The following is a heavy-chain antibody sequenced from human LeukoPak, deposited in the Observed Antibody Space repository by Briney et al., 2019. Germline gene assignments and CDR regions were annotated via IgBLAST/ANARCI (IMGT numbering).Heavy chain of an antibody. CDR2: INAGNGNT. D-gene: IGHD6-13*01. CDR1: GYTFTSYA. CDR3: ARDRSSSWSFDY. J-gene: IGHJ4*02. V-gene: IGHV1-3*01. Sequence: ASVKVSCKASGYTFTSYAMHWVRQAPGQRLEWMGWINAGNGNTKYSQKFQGRVTITRDTSASTAYMELSGLRSEDTAVYYCARDRSSSWSFDYWGQGALVTVSS.